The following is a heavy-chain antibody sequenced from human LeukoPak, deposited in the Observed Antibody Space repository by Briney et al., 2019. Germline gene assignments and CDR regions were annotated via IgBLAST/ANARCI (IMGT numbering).Heavy chain of an antibody. CDR1: GYTFTSYG. Sequence: GASVKVSCKASGYTFTSYGISWVRQAPGQGLEWMGWISAYNGNTNYAQKLQGRVTMTTDSSTSTAYMELRSLRSDDTAVYYCARSASDRSGYYLSFFDYWGQGTLVTVSS. CDR3: ARSASDRSGYYLSFFDY. J-gene: IGHJ4*02. V-gene: IGHV1-18*01. CDR2: ISAYNGNT. D-gene: IGHD3-22*01.